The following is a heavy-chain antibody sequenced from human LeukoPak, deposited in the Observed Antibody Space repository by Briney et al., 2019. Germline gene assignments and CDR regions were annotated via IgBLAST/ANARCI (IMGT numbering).Heavy chain of an antibody. D-gene: IGHD4-17*01. Sequence: KPSETLSLTCSVSGYSISSGYYWGWIRQPPGKGLEWIGSIYHSGSTYYNPSLKSRVTISVDTSKNQFSLKLSSVTAADTAVYYCARVSWYGDYSFDYWGQGTLVTVSS. CDR3: ARVSWYGDYSFDY. CDR2: IYHSGST. V-gene: IGHV4-38-2*02. CDR1: GYSISSGYY. J-gene: IGHJ4*02.